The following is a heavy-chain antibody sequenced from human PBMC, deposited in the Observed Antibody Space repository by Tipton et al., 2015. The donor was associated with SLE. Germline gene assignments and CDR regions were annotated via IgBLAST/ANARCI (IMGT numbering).Heavy chain of an antibody. J-gene: IGHJ4*02. CDR3: ASGFGELLIPQY. CDR2: IYYSGST. D-gene: IGHD3-10*01. V-gene: IGHV4-39*01. CDR1: GGSISSSSYY. Sequence: TLSLTCTVSGGSISSSSYYWGWIRQPPGKGLEWIGTIYYSGSTYYNPSHKSRVTMSLDASKNQFSLTVSSVTAADTAVYYCASGFGELLIPQYWGQGALVTVSS.